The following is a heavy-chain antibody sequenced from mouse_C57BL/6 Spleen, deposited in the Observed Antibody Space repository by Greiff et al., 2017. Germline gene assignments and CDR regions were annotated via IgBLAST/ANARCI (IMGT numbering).Heavy chain of an antibody. D-gene: IGHD4-1*01. CDR1: GYTFTSYW. Sequence: VQLQQPGAELVMPGASVKLSCKASGYTFTSYWMHWVKQRPGQGLEWIGEIDPSDSYTNYNQKFKGKSTLTVDKSSSTAYMQLSSLTSEDSAVYYCARGWDGYFDYWGQGTTLTVSS. J-gene: IGHJ2*01. V-gene: IGHV1-69*01. CDR3: ARGWDGYFDY. CDR2: IDPSDSYT.